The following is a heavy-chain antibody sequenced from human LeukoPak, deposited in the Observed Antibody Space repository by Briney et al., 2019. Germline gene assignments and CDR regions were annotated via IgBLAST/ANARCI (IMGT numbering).Heavy chain of an antibody. CDR2: INHSGST. D-gene: IGHD3-10*01. Sequence: SETLSLTCAVYGGSFSGYYWSWIRQLPGKGLEWIGEINHSGSTNYNPSLKSRVTISVDTSKNQFSLKLSSVTAADTAVYYCARGMRYYYGSGSYYVLAYFDYWGQGTLVTVSS. J-gene: IGHJ4*02. CDR1: GGSFSGYY. CDR3: ARGMRYYYGSGSYYVLAYFDY. V-gene: IGHV4-34*01.